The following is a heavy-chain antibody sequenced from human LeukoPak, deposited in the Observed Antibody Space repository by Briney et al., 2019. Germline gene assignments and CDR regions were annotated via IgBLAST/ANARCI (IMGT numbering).Heavy chain of an antibody. CDR3: ARDLSSGLAETSGYDYFDY. CDR1: GGSFSGYY. J-gene: IGHJ4*02. V-gene: IGHV4-34*12. D-gene: IGHD5-12*01. Sequence: SETLSLTCAVYGGSFSGYYWSWIRQPPGKGLELIGEILHSGSTNYNPSLKSRVTISVDTSKNQFSLKLSSVTAADTAVYYCARDLSSGLAETSGYDYFDYWGQRTLVTVSS. CDR2: ILHSGST.